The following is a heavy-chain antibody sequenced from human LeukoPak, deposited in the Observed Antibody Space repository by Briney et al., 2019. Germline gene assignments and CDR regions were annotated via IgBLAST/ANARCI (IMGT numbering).Heavy chain of an antibody. CDR1: GFSVSSNY. CDR2: IYTGGKT. J-gene: IGHJ4*02. Sequence: GGSLRLSCAPSGFSVSSNYMSWARQAPGKGLEWVALIYTGGKTYYAGSVKGRFTISRHNSNNTLCLQMNSLREEDTAVYFCARDAGGDSSGFVDFWGQGTLVTVSS. D-gene: IGHD6-6*01. V-gene: IGHV3-53*04. CDR3: ARDAGGDSSGFVDF.